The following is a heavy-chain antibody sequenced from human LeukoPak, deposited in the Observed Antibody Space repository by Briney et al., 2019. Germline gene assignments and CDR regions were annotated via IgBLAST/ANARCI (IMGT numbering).Heavy chain of an antibody. J-gene: IGHJ4*02. CDR2: ISGSGGST. D-gene: IGHD6-19*01. V-gene: IGHV3-23*01. CDR3: AKAQWLAYFDY. Sequence: PGGSLRLSCAASGFTFSSYSMNWVRQAPGKGLEWVSAISGSGGSTHYADSVKGRFTISRDNSKNTLYLQMNSLRAEDTAVYYCAKAQWLAYFDYWGQGTLVTVSS. CDR1: GFTFSSYS.